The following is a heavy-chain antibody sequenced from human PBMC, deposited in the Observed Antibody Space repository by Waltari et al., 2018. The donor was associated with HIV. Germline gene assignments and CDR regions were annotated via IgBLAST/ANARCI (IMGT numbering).Heavy chain of an antibody. Sequence: QVLLEQWGTRLLNTSETLSLTCAVYNGPFTSYYWSWVRQSPGQGLEYIGDIHHGGDTKYNPSLESRVTMSVDKSKKQFSLEVRSVTAADSAVYYCAAHLIYLNGGRFDYWSQGSLVTVSS. CDR2: IHHGGDT. CDR3: AAHLIYLNGGRFDY. J-gene: IGHJ4*02. D-gene: IGHD2-8*01. CDR1: NGPFTSYY. V-gene: IGHV4-34*02.